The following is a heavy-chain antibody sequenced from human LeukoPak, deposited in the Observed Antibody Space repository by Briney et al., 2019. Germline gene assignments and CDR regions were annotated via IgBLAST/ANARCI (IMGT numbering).Heavy chain of an antibody. Sequence: SETLSLTCTVSGASFSSSTYYWGWIRQPPGKGLEWIGSIYYSGSTYYNPSLKSRVTMSVDTSKNQFSLKLSSVTAADTAVYYCARQFDPWGQGILVTVSS. CDR3: ARQFDP. V-gene: IGHV4-39*01. J-gene: IGHJ5*02. CDR2: IYYSGST. CDR1: GASFSSSTYY.